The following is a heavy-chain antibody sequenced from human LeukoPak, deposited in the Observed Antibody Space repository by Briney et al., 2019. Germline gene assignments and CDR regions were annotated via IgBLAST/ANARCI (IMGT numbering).Heavy chain of an antibody. CDR2: ISYDGSNK. V-gene: IGHV3-30*03. J-gene: IGHJ6*02. D-gene: IGHD5-12*01. CDR1: GLTFSSFG. Sequence: GGSLRLSCAASGLTFSSFGIHWARQAPGKGLEWVAVISYDGSNKYYADSVKGRFTISRDNSQNTLYLQMNSLRLDDTAVYYCGRLMGGYDSYFYGMDVWGQGTTVTVSS. CDR3: GRLMGGYDSYFYGMDV.